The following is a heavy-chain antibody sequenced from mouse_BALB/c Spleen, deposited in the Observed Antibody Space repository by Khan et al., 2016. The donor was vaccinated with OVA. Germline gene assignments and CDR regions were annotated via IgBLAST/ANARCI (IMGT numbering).Heavy chain of an antibody. CDR2: INTYTGEP. J-gene: IGHJ4*01. Sequence: QIQLVQSGPELKKPGETVKISCKASGYTFTNYGMNWVKQAPGKGLEWMGWINTYTGEPTYVDDFKGRFAFSLETSASTAYLQINNLKDEDTATYFCARPPYFSDVMVYWGQGTSVTVSS. CDR3: ARPPYFSDVMVY. V-gene: IGHV9-3-1*01. D-gene: IGHD2-10*01. CDR1: GYTFTNYG.